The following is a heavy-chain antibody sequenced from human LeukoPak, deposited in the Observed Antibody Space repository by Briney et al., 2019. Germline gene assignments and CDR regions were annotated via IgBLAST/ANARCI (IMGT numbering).Heavy chain of an antibody. D-gene: IGHD1-26*01. Sequence: ASVKVSCKASGGTFSSYAISWVRQAPGQGLNGMGRIIPIFGTANYAQKFQGRVTITTDESTSTAYMELSSLRSEDTAVYYCARGDSWSSLFDYWGQGTLVTVSS. CDR3: ARGDSWSSLFDY. CDR1: GGTFSSYA. CDR2: IIPIFGTA. V-gene: IGHV1-69*05. J-gene: IGHJ4*02.